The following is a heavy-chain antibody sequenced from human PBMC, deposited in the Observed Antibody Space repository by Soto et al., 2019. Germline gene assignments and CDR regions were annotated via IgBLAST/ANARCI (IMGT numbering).Heavy chain of an antibody. V-gene: IGHV3-48*02. CDR1: GFSFSTYS. D-gene: IGHD1-26*01. CDR2: ISSSSSTV. Sequence: EVQLVESGGGLEQPGGSMRLSCAASGFSFSTYSMNWVRQAPGKGLEWVSYISSSSSTVYYADSVKGRFTISRDNAKNSLYLQMNSLRDEDSAVYYCTIESTSTLGIVGAIYGDHWGQGTLVTVSS. J-gene: IGHJ4*02. CDR3: TIESTSTLGIVGAIYGDH.